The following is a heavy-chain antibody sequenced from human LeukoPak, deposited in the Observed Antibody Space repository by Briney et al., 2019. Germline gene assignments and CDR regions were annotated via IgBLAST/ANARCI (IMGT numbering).Heavy chain of an antibody. CDR1: GFTFSSYG. Sequence: PGGSLRLSCAASGFTFSSYGMHWVRQAPGKGLEWVAFIRYDGSNKYYADSVKGRFTISRDNSKNTLYLQMNSLRAEDTAVYYCAKDELPWFGELLPFDYWGQGTLVTVSS. CDR3: AKDELPWFGELLPFDY. CDR2: IRYDGSNK. J-gene: IGHJ4*02. D-gene: IGHD3-10*01. V-gene: IGHV3-30*02.